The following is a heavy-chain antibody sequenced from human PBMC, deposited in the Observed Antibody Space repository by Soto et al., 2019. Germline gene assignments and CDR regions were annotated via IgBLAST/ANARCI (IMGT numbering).Heavy chain of an antibody. Sequence: QLVQSGTEVKEPGASVRVSCKASGYIFSNYHMHWVRQAPGQGLEWMAIITPTGETTIYAQKFQGRITVTRDTSASTLYMHLSSLTSDDTAMYYCVREYEVGCGSYPLWGQGTLFTVSS. CDR3: VREYEVGCGSYPL. CDR2: ITPTGETT. CDR1: GYIFSNYH. D-gene: IGHD1-26*01. V-gene: IGHV1-46*03. J-gene: IGHJ4*02.